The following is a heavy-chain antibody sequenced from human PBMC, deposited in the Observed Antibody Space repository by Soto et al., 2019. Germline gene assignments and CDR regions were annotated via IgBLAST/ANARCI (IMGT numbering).Heavy chain of an antibody. V-gene: IGHV1-8*01. D-gene: IGHD6-19*01. Sequence: QVQLVQSGAEVKKPGASVKVSCKASGYTFTSYDINWVRQATGQGLEWMGWMNPNSGNTGYAQKFQGRVTMTRNNSILTAYMALSSLRSEDTAVYYSARERSSGWSVDSWGQGTLVTVSS. CDR2: MNPNSGNT. CDR3: ARERSSGWSVDS. CDR1: GYTFTSYD. J-gene: IGHJ4*02.